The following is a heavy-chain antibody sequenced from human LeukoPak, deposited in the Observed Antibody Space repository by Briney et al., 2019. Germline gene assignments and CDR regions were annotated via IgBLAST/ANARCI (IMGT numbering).Heavy chain of an antibody. CDR1: GGTFSSYA. V-gene: IGHV1-69*04. D-gene: IGHD2-21*02. Sequence: ASEKVSCKASGGTFSSYAISWVRQAPGQGLEWMGRIIPILGIANYAQKFQGRVTITADKSTSTAYMELSSLRSEDTAVYYCARGGHYCGGDCYNAFDIWGQGTMVTVSS. CDR3: ARGGHYCGGDCYNAFDI. J-gene: IGHJ3*02. CDR2: IIPILGIA.